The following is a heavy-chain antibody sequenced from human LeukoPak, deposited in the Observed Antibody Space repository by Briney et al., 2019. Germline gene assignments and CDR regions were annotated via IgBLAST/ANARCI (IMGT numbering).Heavy chain of an antibody. V-gene: IGHV3-53*01. J-gene: IGHJ4*02. Sequence: GGSLRLSCAASGFTVSSNYMSWVRQAPGKGLEWVSVIYSGGSTYYADSVKGRFTISRDNARNSLYLQMNSLRAEDTAVYYCAREGGGWYNYWGQGTLVTVSS. D-gene: IGHD6-19*01. CDR2: IYSGGST. CDR1: GFTVSSNY. CDR3: AREGGGWYNY.